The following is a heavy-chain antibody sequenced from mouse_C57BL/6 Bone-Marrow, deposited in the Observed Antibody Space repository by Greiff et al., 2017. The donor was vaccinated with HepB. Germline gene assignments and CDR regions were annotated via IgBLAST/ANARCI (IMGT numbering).Heavy chain of an antibody. CDR2: INTNSGST. Sequence: QVQLQQPGAELVKPGASVKLSCKASGYTFTSDWMHWVKRRPGQGLEWIGMINTNSGSTNYNDKFKSKATLTVDKSSSTDNMQLSNLTSEDSADYDSARDDSYYAYGWFAYWGQGTLVTVSS. CDR3: ARDDSYYAYGWFAY. V-gene: IGHV1-64*01. D-gene: IGHD2-2*01. CDR1: GYTFTSDW. J-gene: IGHJ3*01.